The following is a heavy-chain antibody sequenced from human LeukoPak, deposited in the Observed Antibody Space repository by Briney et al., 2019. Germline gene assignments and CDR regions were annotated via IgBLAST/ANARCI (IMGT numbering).Heavy chain of an antibody. CDR2: ISSSSSNI. Sequence: GGSLRLSCAASGFTFSSYWMSWVRQAPGKGLEWVSSISSSSSNIYYADSVKGRFTISRDNAKNSLYLQMNSLRAEDTAVYYCARGPTMKMDVWGKGTTVTVSS. D-gene: IGHD3-22*01. V-gene: IGHV3-21*01. CDR3: ARGPTMKMDV. CDR1: GFTFSSYW. J-gene: IGHJ6*04.